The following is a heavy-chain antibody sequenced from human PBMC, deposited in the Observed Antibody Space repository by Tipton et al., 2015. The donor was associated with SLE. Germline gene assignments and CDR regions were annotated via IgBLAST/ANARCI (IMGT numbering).Heavy chain of an antibody. V-gene: IGHV4-59*01. J-gene: IGHJ6*03. D-gene: IGHD3-10*01. CDR2: VYYSGTT. Sequence: LRLSCTVSGGSISGYYWTWLRQPPGKGLEWIGYVYYSGTTNYNPSLKSRVTMSVDTSKNQFSLSLSSVTAADTAVYYCARDHLPGGYYYYMDVWGKGTTVTVSS. CDR3: ARDHLPGGYYYYMDV. CDR1: GGSISGYY.